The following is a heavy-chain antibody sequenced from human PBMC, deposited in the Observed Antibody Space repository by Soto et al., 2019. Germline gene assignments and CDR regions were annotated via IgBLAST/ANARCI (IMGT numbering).Heavy chain of an antibody. D-gene: IGHD6-6*01. CDR2: ISPSGTT. J-gene: IGHJ4*02. CDR1: SGSLSGYY. CDR3: ARAPKVSGSAQTRPDF. Sequence: LSLTCSLYSGSLSGYYWSWIRQPPGKGLEWIGEISPSGTTNYSPSLKSRVSISVDTSKNQFSLNLTSLTAADTAVYYCARAPKVSGSAQTRPDFWGQGSLVTVSS. V-gene: IGHV4-34*01.